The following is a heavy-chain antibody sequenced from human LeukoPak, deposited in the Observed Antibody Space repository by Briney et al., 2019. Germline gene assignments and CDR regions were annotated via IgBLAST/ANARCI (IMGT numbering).Heavy chain of an antibody. CDR1: GGTFSSYA. CDR2: IIPIFGTA. V-gene: IGHV1-69*05. J-gene: IGHJ4*02. CDR3: ALYCSGGSCYSRDY. D-gene: IGHD2-15*01. Sequence: SVKVSCKASGGTFSSYAISWVRQAPGQGLEWMGGIIPIFGTANYAQKFQGRVTITTDESTSTAYMELSSLRSEDTAVYYCALYCSGGSCYSRDYWGQGTLVTVSS.